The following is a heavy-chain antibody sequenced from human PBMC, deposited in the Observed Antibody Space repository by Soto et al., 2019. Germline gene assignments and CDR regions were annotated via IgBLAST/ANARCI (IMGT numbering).Heavy chain of an antibody. CDR1: GFTFSSYA. CDR2: ISYDGSNI. J-gene: IGHJ3*02. D-gene: IGHD1-26*01. Sequence: ESGGGVVQPGRSLRLSCAASGFTFSSYAIHWVRQAPGKGLGWAAVISYDGSNIYYADSVKGRFTISRDNSKNTLYPQMNRLRAEDTAAHYCARDSRATGASAFDTWGLGTMVTVSS. V-gene: IGHV3-30-3*01. CDR3: ARDSRATGASAFDT.